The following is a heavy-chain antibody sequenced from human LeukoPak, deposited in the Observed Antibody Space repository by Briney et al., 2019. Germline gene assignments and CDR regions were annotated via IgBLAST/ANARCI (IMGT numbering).Heavy chain of an antibody. Sequence: ASVKVSCKASGGTFSSYAISWVRQAPGQGLEWLGGIIPIFGTANYAQKFQGRVTITADESTSAAYMELSSLRSEDTGVFFCAVGGGYSYGYIDYWGQGTLVTVSS. D-gene: IGHD5-18*01. CDR2: IIPIFGTA. V-gene: IGHV1-69*13. CDR3: AVGGGYSYGYIDY. CDR1: GGTFSSYA. J-gene: IGHJ4*02.